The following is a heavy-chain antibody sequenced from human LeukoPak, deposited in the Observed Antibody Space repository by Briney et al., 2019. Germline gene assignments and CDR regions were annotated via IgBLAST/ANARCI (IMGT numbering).Heavy chain of an antibody. CDR2: INSDGSST. CDR1: GFTFSTYG. Sequence: PGGSLSLSCAPSGFTFSTYGMHWVRRAAGTGLMGVSLINSDGSSTNYADSVKGRFTISRDNAKNTLYLQMNSLRAEDTAVYYCATDVPAVTIFGYWGQGTLVTVSS. CDR3: ATDVPAVTIFGY. D-gene: IGHD2-2*01. V-gene: IGHV3-74*01. J-gene: IGHJ4*02.